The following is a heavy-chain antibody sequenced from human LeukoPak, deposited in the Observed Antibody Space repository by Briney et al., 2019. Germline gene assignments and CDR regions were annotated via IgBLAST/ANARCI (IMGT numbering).Heavy chain of an antibody. CDR3: ARLLQLWPHYYMDV. D-gene: IGHD5-18*01. CDR1: GGTFSSYA. V-gene: IGHV1-69*05. J-gene: IGHJ6*03. Sequence: ASVKVSCKASGGTFSSYAISWVRQAPGQGLEWMGGIIPIFGTANYAQKFQGRVTITTDESTSTAYMELSSLRSEDTAVYYFARLLQLWPHYYMDVWGKGTTVTVSS. CDR2: IIPIFGTA.